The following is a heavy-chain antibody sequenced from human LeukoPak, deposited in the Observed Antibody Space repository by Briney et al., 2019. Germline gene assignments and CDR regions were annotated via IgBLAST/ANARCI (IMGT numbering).Heavy chain of an antibody. CDR2: IYYSGST. V-gene: IGHV4-61*01. D-gene: IGHD3-22*01. CDR1: GDSISSSSYY. Sequence: SETLSLTCTVSGDSISSSSYYWSWIRQPPGKGLEWIGYIYYSGSTNYNPSLKSRVTISVDTSKNQFSLKLSSVTAADTAVYYCARVNYDSSGYYPFFDYWGQGTLVTVSS. CDR3: ARVNYDSSGYYPFFDY. J-gene: IGHJ4*02.